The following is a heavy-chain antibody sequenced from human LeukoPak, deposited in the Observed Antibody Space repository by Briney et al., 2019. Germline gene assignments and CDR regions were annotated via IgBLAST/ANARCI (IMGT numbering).Heavy chain of an antibody. CDR1: GYTFTGYY. D-gene: IGHD6-13*01. Sequence: ASVKVSCKASGYTFTGYYMHWVRQAPGQGLEWMGWINPNSGGTNYAQKFQGRVTMTRDTSISTAYMELSRLRSDDTAVYYCALISAGLPSGFDYWGQGTLVTVSS. V-gene: IGHV1-2*02. J-gene: IGHJ4*02. CDR3: ALISAGLPSGFDY. CDR2: INPNSGGT.